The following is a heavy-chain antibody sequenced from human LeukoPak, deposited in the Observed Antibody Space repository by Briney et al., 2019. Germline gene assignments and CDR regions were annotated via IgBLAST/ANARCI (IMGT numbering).Heavy chain of an antibody. CDR3: ARWDSTVTTWLGEYYYYGMDV. J-gene: IGHJ6*02. CDR2: IYYSGST. V-gene: IGHV4-59*12. CDR1: GGSISSYY. Sequence: SETLSLTCTVSGGSISSYYWSWIRQPPGKGLEWIGYIYYSGSTNYNPSLKSRVTMSVDTSKNQFSLKLSSVTAADTAVYYCARWDSTVTTWLGEYYYYGMDVWGQGTTVTVSS. D-gene: IGHD4-17*01.